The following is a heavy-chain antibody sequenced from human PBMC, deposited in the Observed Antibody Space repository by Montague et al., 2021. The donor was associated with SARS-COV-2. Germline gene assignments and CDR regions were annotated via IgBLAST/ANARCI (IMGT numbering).Heavy chain of an antibody. V-gene: IGHV4-31*03. CDR3: ARDAIGAAGDYGMDV. Sequence: TRSLTCTVSGGSISSGGYYWSWIRQHPGKGLEWIGYIYYDGYTYYNPSLKSRVTISVDTSKNQFSLNLSSVTAADTAVYYCARDAIGAAGDYGMDVWGQGTTVTVSS. J-gene: IGHJ6*02. CDR2: IYYDGYT. D-gene: IGHD2-2*01. CDR1: GGSISSGGYY.